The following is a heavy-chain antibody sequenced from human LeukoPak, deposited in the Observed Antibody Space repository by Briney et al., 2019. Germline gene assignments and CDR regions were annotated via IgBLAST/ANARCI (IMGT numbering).Heavy chain of an antibody. V-gene: IGHV3-23*01. Sequence: GGSLRLSCAASGFTFSSYAMSWVRQAPGKGLEWVSAISGSGGSTYYADSVKGRFTISRDNSKNTLYLQMNSLRAEDTSIYYCASRGWDAYTIHYFDYWGQGTLVAVSS. J-gene: IGHJ4*02. CDR1: GFTFSSYA. D-gene: IGHD3-3*01. CDR2: ISGSGGST. CDR3: ASRGWDAYTIHYFDY.